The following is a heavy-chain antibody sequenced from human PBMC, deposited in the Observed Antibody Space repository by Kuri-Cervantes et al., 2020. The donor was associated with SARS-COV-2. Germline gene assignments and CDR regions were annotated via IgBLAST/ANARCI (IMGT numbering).Heavy chain of an antibody. D-gene: IGHD3-22*01. V-gene: IGHV4-4*07. J-gene: IGHJ4*02. CDR1: GCSISSYY. CDR3: ASIYSSGYYADY. Sequence: SETLSLTCTVSGCSISSYYWSWIRQPAGKGLEWIGRIYTSGSTNYNPSLKSRVTMSVDTSKNQFSLKLSSVTAADTAVYYCASIYSSGYYADYWGQGTLVTVSS. CDR2: IYTSGST.